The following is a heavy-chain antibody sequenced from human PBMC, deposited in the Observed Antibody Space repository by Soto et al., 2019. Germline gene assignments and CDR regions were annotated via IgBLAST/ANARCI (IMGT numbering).Heavy chain of an antibody. Sequence: GGSLRLSCAASGFSFSSYGMHWVRQAPGKGLQWVAVISFDGRNKYSGDSVKGRFTIARDNSKNTLYLQMDSLTAEDTAVYYCAKGYSSSWPYDLYGLDVWGQGTTVTVSS. J-gene: IGHJ6*02. CDR3: AKGYSSSWPYDLYGLDV. CDR1: GFSFSSYG. D-gene: IGHD6-13*01. CDR2: ISFDGRNK. V-gene: IGHV3-30*18.